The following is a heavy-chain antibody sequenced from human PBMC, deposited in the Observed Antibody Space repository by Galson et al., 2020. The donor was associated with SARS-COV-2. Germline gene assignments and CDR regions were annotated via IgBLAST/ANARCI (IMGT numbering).Heavy chain of an antibody. CDR1: GFTFSLYA. Sequence: GGSLRLSCAASGFTFSLYAMTWVRQAPGRGLEWVSSVSGTGFGTFYADSVKGRFTISRDNSKNTLHLQMNSLRAEDTAIYYCAKDYYNFWRGSYSATEYFQDWGQGTLFPVSS. CDR2: VSGTGFGT. V-gene: IGHV3-23*01. CDR3: AKDYYNFWRGSYSATEYFQD. D-gene: IGHD3-3*01. J-gene: IGHJ1*01.